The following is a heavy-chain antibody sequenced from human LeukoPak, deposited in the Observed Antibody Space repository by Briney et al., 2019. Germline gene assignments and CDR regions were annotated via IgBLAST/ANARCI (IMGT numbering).Heavy chain of an antibody. CDR3: ARDYHILTGYSDFDY. V-gene: IGHV3-21*01. D-gene: IGHD3-9*01. J-gene: IGHJ4*02. CDR1: GFTFSSYS. Sequence: PGGSLRLSCAASGFTFSSYSMNWVRQAPGKGLEWVSSISSSSSNIYYADSVKGRFTISRDNAKNSLYLQMNSLRAEDTAVYYCARDYHILTGYSDFDYWGQGTLVTVSS. CDR2: ISSSSSNI.